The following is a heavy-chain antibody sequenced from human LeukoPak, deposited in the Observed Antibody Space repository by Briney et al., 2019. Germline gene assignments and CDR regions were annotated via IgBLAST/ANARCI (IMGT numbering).Heavy chain of an antibody. V-gene: IGHV1-2*02. Sequence: ASVTVSCTASGYTFTGYYMHWVRQAPGQGLEWMGWINPNSGGTNYAQTFQGRVTITRDTSISTAYMELSRLRSDDTAVYYCARDLAFGEMVTNRGAFDIWGQGTMVTVSS. J-gene: IGHJ3*02. CDR1: GYTFTGYY. D-gene: IGHD5-24*01. CDR2: INPNSGGT. CDR3: ARDLAFGEMVTNRGAFDI.